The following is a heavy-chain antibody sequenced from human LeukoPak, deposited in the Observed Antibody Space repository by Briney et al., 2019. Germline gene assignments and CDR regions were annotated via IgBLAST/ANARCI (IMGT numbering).Heavy chain of an antibody. V-gene: IGHV1-2*02. CDR1: GYTFTGYY. Sequence: ASVTVSCKSSGYTFTGYYIHWLGPAPGQGLEGMGWISPKCGVTYSAQKFQDRVTMTRDTSFSTAYMNLSSLRSGDTAVYYCAKEDVPQSSLGELTPWGVFDYWGQGALVTVSS. D-gene: IGHD3-16*01. CDR3: AKEDVPQSSLGELTPWGVFDY. J-gene: IGHJ4*02. CDR2: ISPKCGVT.